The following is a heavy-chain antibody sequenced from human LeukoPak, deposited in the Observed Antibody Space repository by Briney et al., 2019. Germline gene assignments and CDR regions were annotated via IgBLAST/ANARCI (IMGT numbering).Heavy chain of an antibody. J-gene: IGHJ4*02. Sequence: SQTLSLTCAISGDSVSSDSAAWNWIRQSPSRGLEWLGRTYYRSKWYNDYAVSVKSRITINPDTSKNQFSLKLSSVTAADTALYYCARQDHGSGTYIWGSGFDYWAQGTLVTVSS. CDR3: ARQDHGSGTYIWGSGFDY. CDR2: TYYRSKWYN. V-gene: IGHV6-1*01. D-gene: IGHD3-10*01. CDR1: GDSVSSDSAA.